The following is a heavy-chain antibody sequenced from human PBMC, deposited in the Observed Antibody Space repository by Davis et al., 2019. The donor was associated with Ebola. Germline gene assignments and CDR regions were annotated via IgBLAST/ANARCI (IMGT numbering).Heavy chain of an antibody. CDR2: ISYDESNK. V-gene: IGHV3-30*03. Sequence: GESLKISCAVSGFTFSTYGMHWVRQAPGKGLEWVAVISYDESNKYYVGSVKGRFTISRDNSKNTLYLQMNSLRAEDTAVYYCARRSGPDIWGQGTMVTVSS. D-gene: IGHD3-3*01. CDR1: GFTFSTYG. J-gene: IGHJ3*02. CDR3: ARRSGPDI.